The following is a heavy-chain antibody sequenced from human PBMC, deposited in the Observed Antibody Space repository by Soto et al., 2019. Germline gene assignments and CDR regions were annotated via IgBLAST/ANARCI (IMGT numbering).Heavy chain of an antibody. CDR1: GYTFTRYG. D-gene: IGHD3-10*01. CDR2: ISALDGNI. Sequence: QVQLVQSGAEGKKPGASVKVSCQVSGYTFTRYGLSLVRQAPGQGLEWMGWISALDGNIDYAQKFQGRVNMTIDTSTSTADMDLRSLSSDDTALYDCARPIPTMPRGVIRVSVMDVWGQGTTVTVSS. J-gene: IGHJ6*02. V-gene: IGHV1-18*01. CDR3: ARPIPTMPRGVIRVSVMDV.